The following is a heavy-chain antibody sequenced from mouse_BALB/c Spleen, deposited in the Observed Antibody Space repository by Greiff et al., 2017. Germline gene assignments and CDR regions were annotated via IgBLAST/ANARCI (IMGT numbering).Heavy chain of an antibody. J-gene: IGHJ4*01. D-gene: IGHD2-1*01. CDR3: ARDGGNIYAMDY. CDR1: GFTFSSFG. CDR2: ISSGSSTI. Sequence: EVKLMESGGGLVQPGGSRKLSCAASGFTFSSFGMHWVRQAPEKGLEWVAYISSGSSTIYYADTVKGRFTISRDNPKNTLFLQMTSLRSEDTAMYYCARDGGNIYAMDYWGQGTSVTVSS. V-gene: IGHV5-17*02.